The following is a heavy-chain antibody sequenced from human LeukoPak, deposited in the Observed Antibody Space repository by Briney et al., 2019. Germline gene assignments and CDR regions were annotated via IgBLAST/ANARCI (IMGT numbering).Heavy chain of an antibody. D-gene: IGHD3-3*01. CDR3: ARGFTMYVADY. V-gene: IGHV4-59*13. Sequence: PSETLSLTCTVSGGXISSYYCSWIRQPPGKGLEWIGYIYYSGSTNYNPSLKSRVTISVDTSKNQFSLKLSSVTAADTAVYYCARGFTMYVADYWGQGTLVTASS. J-gene: IGHJ4*02. CDR1: GGXISSYY. CDR2: IYYSGST.